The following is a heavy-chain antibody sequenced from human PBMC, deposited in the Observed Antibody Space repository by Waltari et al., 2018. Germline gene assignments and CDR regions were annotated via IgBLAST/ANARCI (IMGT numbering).Heavy chain of an antibody. D-gene: IGHD3-10*01. J-gene: IGHJ4*02. Sequence: EVQLVQSGAEVKKPGESLKISCQVSGYSFTDYWIGWVRQMPGKGLEWMGIPYPGDAYTRYSPSFQGKVTFSVDKSSNTAYLHGSRLKASDTAMYVCARHRGIGIATQSFEFWGQGTLVTVSP. CDR2: PYPGDAYT. CDR1: GYSFTDYW. CDR3: ARHRGIGIATQSFEF. V-gene: IGHV5-51*01.